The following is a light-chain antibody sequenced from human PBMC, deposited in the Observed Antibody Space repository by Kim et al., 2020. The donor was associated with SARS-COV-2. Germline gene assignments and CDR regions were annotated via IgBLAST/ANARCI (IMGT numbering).Light chain of an antibody. J-gene: IGKJ4*01. CDR2: DAS. V-gene: IGKV3-11*01. CDR3: QQRSNWPPELT. CDR1: QSVSSY. Sequence: ELVLTQSPATLSLSPGERATLSCRASQSVSSYLAWYQQKPGQAPRLLIYDASNRATGIPARFSGSGSGTDFTLTISSLEPEDFAVYYCQQRSNWPPELTSGGGTKVDIK.